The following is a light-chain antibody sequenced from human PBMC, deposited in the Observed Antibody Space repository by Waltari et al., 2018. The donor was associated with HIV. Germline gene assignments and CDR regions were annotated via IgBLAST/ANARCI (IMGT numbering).Light chain of an antibody. CDR2: EVF. V-gene: IGLV2-23*02. CDR3: CSYAGSRIP. Sequence: QSALTQPASVSGSFGPSITISCTGSSSDVGSYNLVSWYQHHPGKAPKLILYEVFKRPSGVSKRFSGSKSGNTASLTVSGLQAEDEGHYYCCSYAGSRIPFGGGTKLTVL. CDR1: SSDVGSYNL. J-gene: IGLJ2*01.